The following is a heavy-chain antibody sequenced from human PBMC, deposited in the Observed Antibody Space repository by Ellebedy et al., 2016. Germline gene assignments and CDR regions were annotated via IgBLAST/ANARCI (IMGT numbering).Heavy chain of an antibody. J-gene: IGHJ3*01. CDR1: GGSVSSEY. Sequence: SETLSLTCNVFGGSVSSEYWNWIRRPPGKGLEWIGVVFHTGATLLNPSLKSRVTMSVDTSKSQISLRLVSVTAADTAVYYCAKWNGAWNAFDVWGLGTMVTVSS. CDR2: VFHTGAT. CDR3: AKWNGAWNAFDV. V-gene: IGHV4-59*02. D-gene: IGHD1-1*01.